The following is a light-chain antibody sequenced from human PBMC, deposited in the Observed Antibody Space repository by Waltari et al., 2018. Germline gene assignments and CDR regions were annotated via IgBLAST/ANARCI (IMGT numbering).Light chain of an antibody. CDR3: CSYAGSSSFLWV. Sequence: QSALTQPASVSGSPGQSITISCTGTSSDVGNYNLVSWYQQHPGKAPKLISYEATKRTSGISHRFFGSKSGNTASLTISGLQSEDEADDYCCSYAGSSSFLWVFGGGTKLTVL. CDR2: EAT. V-gene: IGLV2-23*02. CDR1: SSDVGNYNL. J-gene: IGLJ3*02.